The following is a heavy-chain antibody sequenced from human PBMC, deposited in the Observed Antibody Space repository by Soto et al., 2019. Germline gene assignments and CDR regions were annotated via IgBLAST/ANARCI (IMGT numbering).Heavy chain of an antibody. D-gene: IGHD1-26*01. CDR1: GYSFTNYW. CDR2: IDPSDSYT. CDR3: ARKYSGSYYDYFDY. J-gene: IGHJ4*02. V-gene: IGHV5-10-1*01. Sequence: GESLKISFQGSGYSFTNYWISCVRQMPGKGLEWMGRIDPSDSYTNYSPSFQGHVIISADKSINTAYLQWSSLQASDTAMYYCARKYSGSYYDYFDYWGQGTMVTVSS.